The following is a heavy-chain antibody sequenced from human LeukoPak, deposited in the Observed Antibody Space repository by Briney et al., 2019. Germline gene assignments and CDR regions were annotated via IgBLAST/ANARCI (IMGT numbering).Heavy chain of an antibody. D-gene: IGHD4-17*01. Sequence: TLSLTCTVSGGSISSGGYYWSWIRQPPGKGLEWIGYIYHSGSTYYNPSLKSRVTISVDRSKNQFSLKLSSVTAADTAVYYCARDENLDYESPAMHYWGQGTLVTVSS. CDR1: GGSISSGGYY. CDR3: ARDENLDYESPAMHY. J-gene: IGHJ4*02. V-gene: IGHV4-30-2*01. CDR2: IYHSGST.